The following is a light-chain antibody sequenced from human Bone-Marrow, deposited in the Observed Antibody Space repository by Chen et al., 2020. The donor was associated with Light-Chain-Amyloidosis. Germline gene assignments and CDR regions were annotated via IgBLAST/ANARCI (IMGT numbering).Light chain of an antibody. Sequence: IVMTQSPATLSVSPGERATLSCRASQSVSSNLAWYRQKPGQAPRLLIYGVSTRATGIPARFSGSGSGTEFTLTISSLQSEDFAVYYCQQYNNWPYTFGQGTKLEIK. J-gene: IGKJ2*01. CDR3: QQYNNWPYT. CDR2: GVS. V-gene: IGKV3-15*01. CDR1: QSVSSN.